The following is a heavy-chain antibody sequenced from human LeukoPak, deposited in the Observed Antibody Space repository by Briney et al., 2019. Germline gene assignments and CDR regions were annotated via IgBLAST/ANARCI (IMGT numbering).Heavy chain of an antibody. CDR3: AKDDYSNDWFDP. J-gene: IGHJ5*02. CDR1: GFTFSSYA. D-gene: IGHD4-11*01. V-gene: IGHV3-23*01. Sequence: GGSLRLSCAASGFTFSSYALSWVRQAPGKGLEWVSAISGSGGSTYYADSVKGRFTISRDNSKNTLYLQMNSLRAEDTAVYYCAKDDYSNDWFDPWGQGTLFTVSS. CDR2: ISGSGGST.